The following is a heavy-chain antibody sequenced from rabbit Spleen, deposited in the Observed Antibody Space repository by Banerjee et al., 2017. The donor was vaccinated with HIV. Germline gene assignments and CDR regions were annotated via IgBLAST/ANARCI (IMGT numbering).Heavy chain of an antibody. D-gene: IGHD2-1*01. Sequence: QEQLVESGGGLVQPGGSLKLSCKASGFDFSNYGVSWVRQAPGKGLEWIGYIEPIFGNTYYANWVNGRFTISSHNAQNTLYLQLNSLTAADTATYFCGRVGDYAFKLWGPGTLVTVS. J-gene: IGHJ4*01. V-gene: IGHV1S47*01. CDR2: IEPIFGNT. CDR1: GFDFSNYG. CDR3: GRVGDYAFKL.